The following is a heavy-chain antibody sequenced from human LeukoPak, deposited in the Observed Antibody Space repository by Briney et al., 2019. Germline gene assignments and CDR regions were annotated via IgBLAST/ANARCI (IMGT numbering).Heavy chain of an antibody. CDR1: GFTFSSYG. CDR2: IKYDGSNK. CDR3: ANESGTSQTAFEY. D-gene: IGHD1-26*01. Sequence: QPGGSLRLSCAASGFTFSSYGMNWVRQAPGKGLQWVADIKYDGSNKYYVDSVKGRFTISRDNAKNTLYLQMNRLRDEDTAVYYCANESGTSQTAFEYWGQGTLVTASS. V-gene: IGHV3-33*06. J-gene: IGHJ4*02.